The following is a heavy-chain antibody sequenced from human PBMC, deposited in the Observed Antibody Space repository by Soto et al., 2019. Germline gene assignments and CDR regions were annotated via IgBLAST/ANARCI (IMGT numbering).Heavy chain of an antibody. D-gene: IGHD2-2*02. CDR1: GFTFSSFA. CDR3: ARGCSSSDCYTNYYYYYGMDV. V-gene: IGHV3-30*04. Sequence: QVQLVESGGGVVQPGRSLRLSCAASGFTFSSFAMHWARQAPGKGLEWVAVISYEGRKNSYADSVKGRFTVSRDNSKNTVYLQMNSLRAEDTAVYYCARGCSSSDCYTNYYYYYGMDVWGHGTTVTVSS. CDR2: ISYEGRKN. J-gene: IGHJ6*02.